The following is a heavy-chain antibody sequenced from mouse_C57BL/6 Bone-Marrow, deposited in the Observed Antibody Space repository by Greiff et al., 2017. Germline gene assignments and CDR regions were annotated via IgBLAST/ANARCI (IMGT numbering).Heavy chain of an antibody. CDR1: GFTFSDYG. Sequence: EVKVVESGGGLVKPGGSLKLSCAASGFTFSDYGMHWVRQAPEKGLEWVAYISSGSSTIYYADTVKGRFTISRDNAKNTLFLQMTSLRSEDTAMYYCARTLLRYFDVWGTGTTVTVSA. CDR2: ISSGSSTI. J-gene: IGHJ1*03. V-gene: IGHV5-17*01. CDR3: ARTLLRYFDV. D-gene: IGHD1-2*01.